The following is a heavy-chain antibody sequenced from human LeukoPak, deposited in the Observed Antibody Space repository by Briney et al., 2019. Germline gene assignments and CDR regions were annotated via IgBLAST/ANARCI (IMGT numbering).Heavy chain of an antibody. CDR1: GGSISSCY. CDR2: IYYSGST. V-gene: IGHV4-59*01. CDR3: ARLSYDSSGYYYNWFDP. D-gene: IGHD3-22*01. J-gene: IGHJ5*02. Sequence: PSETLSLTCTVSGGSISSCYWSWIRQPPGKGLEWIGYIYYSGSTNYNPSLKSRVTISVDTSKNQFSLKLSSVTAADTAVYYCARLSYDSSGYYYNWFDPWGQGTLVTVSS.